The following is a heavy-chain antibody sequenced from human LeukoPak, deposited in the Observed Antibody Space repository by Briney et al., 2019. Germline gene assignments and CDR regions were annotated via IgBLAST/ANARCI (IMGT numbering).Heavy chain of an antibody. CDR2: INPSGGST. D-gene: IGHD2-8*01. CDR3: ARDRAPGYCTNGVCYPTGYFDL. CDR1: GYTFTSYY. Sequence: GASVKASCKASGYTFTSYYMHWVRQAPGQGLEWMGIINPSGGSTSYAQKFQGRVTMTRDMSTSTVYMELSSLRSEDTAVYYCARDRAPGYCTNGVCYPTGYFDLWGRGTLVTVSS. V-gene: IGHV1-46*01. J-gene: IGHJ2*01.